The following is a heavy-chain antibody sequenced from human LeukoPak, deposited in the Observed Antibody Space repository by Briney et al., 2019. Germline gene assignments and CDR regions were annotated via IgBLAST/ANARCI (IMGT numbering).Heavy chain of an antibody. D-gene: IGHD3-3*01. V-gene: IGHV1-24*01. CDR2: FDPEDGET. J-gene: IGHJ3*02. CDR1: GYTLTELS. Sequence: ASVKVSCKVSGYTLTELSMHWVRQAPGKGLEWMGGFDPEDGETIYAQKFQGRVTMTEDTSTDTAYMELSSLRSEDTAVYYCARFPLDTIHQAFDIWGQGTMVTVSS. CDR3: ARFPLDTIHQAFDI.